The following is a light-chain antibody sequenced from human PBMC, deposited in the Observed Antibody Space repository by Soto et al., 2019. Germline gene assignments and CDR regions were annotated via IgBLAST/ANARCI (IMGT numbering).Light chain of an antibody. Sequence: DIQMTQSPSTLSASVGDRVTITCRASQSISSWLAWYQQKPGKAPKLLIYKASSLESGVPSRFSGSGSGAEFTLTISCLQPVDFATYYCQQYSSYSWTFGQGTKVEVK. CDR2: KAS. CDR1: QSISSW. V-gene: IGKV1-5*03. J-gene: IGKJ1*01. CDR3: QQYSSYSWT.